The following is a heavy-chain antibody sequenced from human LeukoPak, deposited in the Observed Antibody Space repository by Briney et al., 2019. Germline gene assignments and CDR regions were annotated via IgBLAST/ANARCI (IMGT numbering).Heavy chain of an antibody. D-gene: IGHD2-15*01. CDR3: AKGPAPYCSGGSCYSPHWYFDL. Sequence: SLRLSCAASQFTFSNYAMSWVRQAPGKGLEWVSAISGSGNTTYFGDSVTGRFTISRDNPKNTVYLQMNSLSAEDTAVYYCAKGPAPYCSGGSCYSPHWYFDLWGRGTLVTVSS. V-gene: IGHV3-23*01. J-gene: IGHJ2*01. CDR2: ISGSGNTT. CDR1: QFTFSNYA.